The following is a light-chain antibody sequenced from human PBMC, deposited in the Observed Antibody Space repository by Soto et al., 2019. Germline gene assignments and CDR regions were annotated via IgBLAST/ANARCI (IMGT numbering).Light chain of an antibody. CDR1: RSISTW. Sequence: DIQMTQSPSTLSAYVGDRVTITCRASRSISTWLAWYQQRPGKAPKLLIYDASSLESGVPSHFSGSGSGTEFTLSISSLQPDDFAAYYCQQYNSYPWTFGQGTKVDIK. V-gene: IGKV1-5*01. CDR2: DAS. J-gene: IGKJ1*01. CDR3: QQYNSYPWT.